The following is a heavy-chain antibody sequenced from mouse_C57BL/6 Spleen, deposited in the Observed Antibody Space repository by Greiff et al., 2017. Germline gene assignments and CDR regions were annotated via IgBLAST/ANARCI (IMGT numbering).Heavy chain of an antibody. V-gene: IGHV1-55*01. CDR2: IYPGSGST. D-gene: IGHD2-4*01. Sequence: QVQLKQSGAELVKPGASVKMSCKASGYTFTSYWITWVKQRPGQGLEWIGDIYPGSGSTNYNEKFKSKATLTVDTSSSTAYMQLSSLTSEDSAVYYCAREGAHYDYDPYAMDYWGQGTSVTVSS. J-gene: IGHJ4*01. CDR3: AREGAHYDYDPYAMDY. CDR1: GYTFTSYW.